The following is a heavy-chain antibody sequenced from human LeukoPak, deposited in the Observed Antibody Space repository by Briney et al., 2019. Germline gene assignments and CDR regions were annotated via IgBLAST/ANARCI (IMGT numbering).Heavy chain of an antibody. CDR2: XYXSGST. V-gene: IGHV4-39*01. CDR3: AGPSIAARLVY. Sequence: SETLSXXXXVSGGSXXXXXXXXGWIRQPXXXXXEWIGSXYXSGSTYXXPXLXXRXXXSVDTSKNQFSLKLSSVTAADTAVYYCAGPSIAARLVYWGQGTLVTVSS. CDR1: GGSXXXXXXX. J-gene: IGHJ4*02. D-gene: IGHD6-6*01.